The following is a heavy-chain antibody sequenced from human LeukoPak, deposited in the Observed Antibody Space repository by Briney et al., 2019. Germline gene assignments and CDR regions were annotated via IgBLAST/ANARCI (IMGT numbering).Heavy chain of an antibody. V-gene: IGHV1-46*01. D-gene: IGHD3-22*01. Sequence: GASAKVSCKASGYTFTSYYMHWVRQAPGQGLEWMGIINPSGGSTSYAQKFQGRVTMTRDTSTSTVYMELSSLRSEDTAVYYCARGEPTYYYDSSGYYPEWGQGTLVTVSS. J-gene: IGHJ4*02. CDR2: INPSGGST. CDR1: GYTFTSYY. CDR3: ARGEPTYYYDSSGYYPE.